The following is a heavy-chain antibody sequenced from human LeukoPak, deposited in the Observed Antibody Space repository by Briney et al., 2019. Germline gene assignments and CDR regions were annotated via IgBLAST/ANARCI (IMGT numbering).Heavy chain of an antibody. J-gene: IGHJ4*02. V-gene: IGHV3-74*01. CDR1: GLAFSAYK. CDR3: VVGGSPGY. Sequence: GGSLRLSCAASGLAFSAYKMHWVRQAPRKGLVWVSRISTDGYTTDYADFVQGRFTASRDNTKDTWSLEMNSLRAEDTAVYYCVVGGSPGYWGQGTLVTVSS. D-gene: IGHD2-15*01. CDR2: ISTDGYTT.